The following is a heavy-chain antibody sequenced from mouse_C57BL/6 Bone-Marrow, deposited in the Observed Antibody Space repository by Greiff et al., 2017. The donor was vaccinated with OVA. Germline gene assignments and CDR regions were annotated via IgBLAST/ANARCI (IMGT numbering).Heavy chain of an antibody. CDR1: GYTFTDYN. CDR3: ARPQTGTSFAY. Sequence: EVQLQQSGPELVKPGASVKIPCKASGYTFTDYNMDWVKQSHGKSLEWIGDINPNNGGTIYNQKFKGKATLTVDKSSSTAYMELRSLTSEDTAVYYWARPQTGTSFAYWGQGTLVTVSA. J-gene: IGHJ3*01. CDR2: INPNNGGT. D-gene: IGHD4-1*01. V-gene: IGHV1-18*01.